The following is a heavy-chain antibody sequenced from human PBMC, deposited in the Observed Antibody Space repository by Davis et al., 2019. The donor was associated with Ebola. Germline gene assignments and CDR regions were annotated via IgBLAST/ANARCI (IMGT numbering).Heavy chain of an antibody. CDR3: ARDIRYCSGGSCHENWFDP. CDR2: ISSSSSTI. CDR1: GFTFSSYS. Sequence: PGGSLRLSCAASGFTFSSYSMNWVRQAPGKGLEWVSYISSSSSTIYYADSVKGRFTISRDNAKNSLYLQMNSLRAEDTAVYYCARDIRYCSGGSCHENWFDPWGQGTLVTVSS. D-gene: IGHD2-15*01. V-gene: IGHV3-48*04. J-gene: IGHJ5*02.